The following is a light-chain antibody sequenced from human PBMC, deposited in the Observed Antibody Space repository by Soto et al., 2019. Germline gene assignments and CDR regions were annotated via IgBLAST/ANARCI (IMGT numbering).Light chain of an antibody. J-gene: IGKJ2*01. Sequence: DIQMTQSPSTLSASVGDRVTITCRASQSISSWLAWYQQKPGKAPKLLIYKASSLESGVPSRFSGSGSGTEFTLTISSLQPDDFATYYCQQYNSYSPMYTFGQGTKLKIK. CDR3: QQYNSYSPMYT. CDR2: KAS. CDR1: QSISSW. V-gene: IGKV1-5*03.